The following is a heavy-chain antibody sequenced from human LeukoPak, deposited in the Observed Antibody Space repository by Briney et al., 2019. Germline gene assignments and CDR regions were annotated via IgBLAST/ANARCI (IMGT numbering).Heavy chain of an antibody. CDR3: ARSGGVYYYYYMDG. CDR1: GGSFSGYY. J-gene: IGHJ6*03. V-gene: IGHV4-34*01. CDR2: INHSGST. D-gene: IGHD3-10*01. Sequence: SETLSLTCAVYGGSFSGYYWSWIRQPPGKGLEWIGEINHSGSTNYNPSLKSRVTISVDTSKNQFSLKLSSVTAADTAVYYCARSGGVYYYYYMDGWGKGTTVNGSS.